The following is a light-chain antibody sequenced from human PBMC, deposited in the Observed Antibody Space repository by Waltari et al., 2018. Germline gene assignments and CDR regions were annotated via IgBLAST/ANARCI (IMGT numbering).Light chain of an antibody. J-gene: IGKJ1*01. Sequence: DIVMTQSPLSLSVTPGEPASISCRSSQSLLHSSGNTFLDWYLQKPGQSPQLLINFVSNRASGVPDRFSGSGSGTDFTLKISRLEAEDVGVYFCMQARQTPWTFGQGTKVEIK. CDR1: QSLLHSSGNTF. V-gene: IGKV2-28*01. CDR3: MQARQTPWT. CDR2: FVS.